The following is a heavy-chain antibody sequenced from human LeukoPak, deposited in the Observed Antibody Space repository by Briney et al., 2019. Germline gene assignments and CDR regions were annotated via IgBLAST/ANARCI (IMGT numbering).Heavy chain of an antibody. V-gene: IGHV1-18*01. CDR3: ARVGSRNNVVARWVDY. CDR2: ISAYNGNT. J-gene: IGHJ4*02. Sequence: ASAKVSCKASGYTFTSYGISWVRQAPGQGLEWMGWISAYNGNTNYAQKLQGRVTMTTDTSTSTAYMELRSLRSDDTAVYYCARVGSRNNVVARWVDYWGQGTLVTVSS. D-gene: IGHD2-2*01. CDR1: GYTFTSYG.